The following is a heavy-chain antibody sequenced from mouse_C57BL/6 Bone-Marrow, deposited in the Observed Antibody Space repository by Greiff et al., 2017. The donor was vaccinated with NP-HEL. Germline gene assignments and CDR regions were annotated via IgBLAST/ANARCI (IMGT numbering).Heavy chain of an antibody. J-gene: IGHJ3*01. Sequence: VQRVESGPGLVAPSQSLSITCTVSGFSLTSYGVDWVRQSPGKGLEWLGVIWGVGSTNYNSALKSRLSISKDNSKSQVFLKMNSLQTDDTAMYYCASGLLRRDQRFAYWGQGTLVTVSA. D-gene: IGHD1-2*01. CDR3: ASGLLRRDQRFAY. CDR2: IWGVGST. V-gene: IGHV2-6*01. CDR1: GFSLTSYG.